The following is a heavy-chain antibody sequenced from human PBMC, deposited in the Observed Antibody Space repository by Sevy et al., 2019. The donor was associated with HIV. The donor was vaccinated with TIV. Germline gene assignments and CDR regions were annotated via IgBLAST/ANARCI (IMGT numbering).Heavy chain of an antibody. V-gene: IGHV3-53*01. J-gene: IGHJ4*02. CDR1: GFTVSSNY. D-gene: IGHD2-8*01. CDR3: AREGCTKPHDY. CDR2: IYSGGST. Sequence: GGSLRLSCAASGFTVSSNYMSWVRQAPGKGLEWVSVIYSGGSTYYADSVKGRFTISRDNSKNSFYLQMNNLRAEDTALYYCAREGCTKPHDYWGQGTLVTVSS.